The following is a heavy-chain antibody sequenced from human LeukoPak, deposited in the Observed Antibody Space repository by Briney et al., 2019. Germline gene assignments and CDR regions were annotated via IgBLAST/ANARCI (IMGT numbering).Heavy chain of an antibody. V-gene: IGHV1-3*03. CDR1: GYTFTSYT. CDR3: ARDNSVEDTAWWFDP. J-gene: IGHJ5*02. Sequence: VASVKVSCKASGYTFTSYTIHWVRQAPGQSLEWIGWISVGRGDSKCSQEFQGRVTLTRDTSATTAYLEVSSLRSEDTAVYYCARDNSVEDTAWWFDPWGQGTLVTVSS. D-gene: IGHD4-23*01. CDR2: ISVGRGDS.